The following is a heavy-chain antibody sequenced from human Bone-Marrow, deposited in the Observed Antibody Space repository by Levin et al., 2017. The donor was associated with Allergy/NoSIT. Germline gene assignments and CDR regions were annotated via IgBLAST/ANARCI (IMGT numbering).Heavy chain of an antibody. CDR2: INTNTGTP. J-gene: IGHJ5*02. CDR3: AREGYFDP. Sequence: ASVKVSCKASGYRFTAFAINWVRQAPGQGPEWMGWINTNTGTPTYAQGFTGRFVFSSDTSVSTAYLQITSLKTEDTAVYYCAREGYFDPWGQGTRVTVSS. D-gene: IGHD3-22*01. CDR1: GYRFTAFA. V-gene: IGHV7-4-1*02.